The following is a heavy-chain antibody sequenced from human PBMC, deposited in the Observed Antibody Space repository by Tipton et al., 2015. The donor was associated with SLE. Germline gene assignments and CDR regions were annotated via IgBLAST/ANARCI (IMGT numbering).Heavy chain of an antibody. Sequence: TLSLTCAVYGGSFSSHYWSWIRQPPEKGLEWIGYIYYSGSTNYNPSLKSRVTISVDTSKNQFSLKLSSVTAADTAVYYCAREWGDGSGSYYNDYWGQGTLVTVSS. V-gene: IGHV4-59*11. CDR1: GGSFSSHY. D-gene: IGHD3-10*01. J-gene: IGHJ4*02. CDR2: IYYSGST. CDR3: AREWGDGSGSYYNDY.